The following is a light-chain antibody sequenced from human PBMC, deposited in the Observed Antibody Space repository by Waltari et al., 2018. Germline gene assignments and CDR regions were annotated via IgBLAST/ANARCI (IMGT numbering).Light chain of an antibody. CDR3: CSYAGSSLFV. CDR1: SRDVGDYNY. Sequence: QSALTQPRSVSGSPGQSVTISCTGTSRDVGDYNYVSWYQHHPGKTPKVMIFDVTKRPSGVPDRFSGSKSGNTASLTISGLQAEDDADYFCCSYAGSSLFVFGTGTKVTVL. V-gene: IGLV2-11*01. CDR2: DVT. J-gene: IGLJ1*01.